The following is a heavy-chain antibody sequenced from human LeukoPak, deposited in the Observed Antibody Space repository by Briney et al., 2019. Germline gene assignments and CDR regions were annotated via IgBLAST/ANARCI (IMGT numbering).Heavy chain of an antibody. CDR1: GGSISSGSYY. J-gene: IGHJ6*03. CDR3: ARTTEGGYTYGYFYYYYMDV. D-gene: IGHD5-18*01. V-gene: IGHV4-61*02. Sequence: SQTLSLTCTVSGGSISSGSYYWSWIRQPAGKGLEWIGRIYTSGSTNYNPSLKSRVTISIDTSKNQFSLKLTSVTAADTAVYYCARTTEGGYTYGYFYYYYMDVWGKGTTVTISS. CDR2: IYTSGST.